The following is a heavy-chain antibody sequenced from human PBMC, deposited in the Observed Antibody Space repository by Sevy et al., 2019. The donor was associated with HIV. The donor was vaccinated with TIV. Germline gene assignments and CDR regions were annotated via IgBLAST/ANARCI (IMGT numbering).Heavy chain of an antibody. J-gene: IGHJ4*02. Sequence: GGSLRLSCAASGFTFSSYEMNWVRQAPGKGLEWVSVISITGGSTYYADSVKGRFTISRDNSNNTLYLQMNTLRAEDTAVYYCAKDRVSGTYYTGDFDYWGQGTLVTVSS. V-gene: IGHV3-23*01. CDR3: AKDRVSGTYYTGDFDY. CDR1: GFTFSSYE. CDR2: ISITGGST. D-gene: IGHD3-10*01.